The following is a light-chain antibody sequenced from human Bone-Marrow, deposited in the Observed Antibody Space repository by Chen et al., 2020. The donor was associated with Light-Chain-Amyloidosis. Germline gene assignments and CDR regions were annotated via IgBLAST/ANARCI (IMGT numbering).Light chain of an antibody. J-gene: IGLJ3*02. V-gene: IGLV3-21*02. CDR3: QVWDRSSDRPV. Sequence: SYVLTPPSSVSVAPGPTAPIACGGNNIGSTSVHWYQQTPAQAPLLVVYDDSYRPSGITERLSGANSGNTATLTISRVEEGDEDDDYCQVWDRSSDRPVFGGGTKLTVL. CDR2: DDS. CDR1: NIGSTS.